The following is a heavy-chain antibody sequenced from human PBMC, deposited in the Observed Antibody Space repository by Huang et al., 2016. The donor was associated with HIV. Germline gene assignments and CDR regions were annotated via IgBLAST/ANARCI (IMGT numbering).Heavy chain of an antibody. CDR2: RVPGLCTR. CDR3: AKRGGAWGSPYAFDL. Sequence: QVQLVQSGAEVRKPGSSVKVSCRASGGSFNHFGINWVRQAPGQGLEWMGGRVPGLCTRHDAQRFKDIVTITADETTGVVHLEVTSLRSDDTAVYFCAKRGGAWGSPYAFDLWGPGTMVTVSS. D-gene: IGHD3-16*01. V-gene: IGHV1-69*13. J-gene: IGHJ3*01. CDR1: GGSFNHFG.